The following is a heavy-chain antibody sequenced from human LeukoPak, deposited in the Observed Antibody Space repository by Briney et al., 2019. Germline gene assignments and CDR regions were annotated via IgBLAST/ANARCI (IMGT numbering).Heavy chain of an antibody. CDR1: GFTFSSYG. Sequence: GGPLRLSCAASGFTFSSYGMHWVRQAPGKGLEWVAFIRYDGSNKYYADSVKGRFTISRDNSKNTLYLQMNSLRAEDTAVYYCAKAITMIVVVSDYWGQGTLVTVSS. CDR3: AKAITMIVVVSDY. CDR2: IRYDGSNK. D-gene: IGHD3-22*01. V-gene: IGHV3-30*02. J-gene: IGHJ4*02.